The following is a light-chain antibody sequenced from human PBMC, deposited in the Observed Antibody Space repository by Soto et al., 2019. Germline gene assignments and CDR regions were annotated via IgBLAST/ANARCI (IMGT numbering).Light chain of an antibody. V-gene: IGLV1-47*02. Sequence: QTVVTQPPSASGTPGQRVTISCSGSSSNIGSSYVYWYQQLPGTAPTLVIYSNNQRPSGVPDRFSGSKSGTSASLAISGLRSEDEADYYCATWDDSLSAWVFGGGTKLTVL. CDR2: SNN. CDR1: SSNIGSSY. J-gene: IGLJ3*02. CDR3: ATWDDSLSAWV.